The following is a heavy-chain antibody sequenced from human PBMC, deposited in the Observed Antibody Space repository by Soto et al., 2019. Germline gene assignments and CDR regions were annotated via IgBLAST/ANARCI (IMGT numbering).Heavy chain of an antibody. CDR1: GFTFSRSA. D-gene: IGHD1-26*01. CDR3: AKDFESGNLIGYFDY. J-gene: IGHJ4*02. V-gene: IGHV3-23*01. Sequence: GGSLRLSCAASGFTFSRSAMSWVRQAPGRGLEWFSTISGSGGTPYYADSVKGRFTISRDNSKNTLYLQMNSLRAEDTAVYYCAKDFESGNLIGYFDYWGQGTLVT. CDR2: ISGSGGTP.